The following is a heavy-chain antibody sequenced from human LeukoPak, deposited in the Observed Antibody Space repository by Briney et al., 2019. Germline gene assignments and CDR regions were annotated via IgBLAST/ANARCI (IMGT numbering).Heavy chain of an antibody. J-gene: IGHJ6*03. CDR1: GYMFTSYA. D-gene: IGHD3-10*01. CDR2: ISVYNGKT. CDR3: ARGSGSPYYYYMDV. Sequence: GASVKVSCQASGYMFTSYAIHWVREALGQGLEWLGWISVYNGKTDYAEGLQGRVTMTTDRSTNTAFMELRSLRSDDTAIYFCARGSGSPYYYYMDVWGKGTAVTVSS. V-gene: IGHV1-18*01.